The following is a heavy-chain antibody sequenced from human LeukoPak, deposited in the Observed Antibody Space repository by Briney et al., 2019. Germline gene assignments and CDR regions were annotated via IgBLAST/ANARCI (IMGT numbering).Heavy chain of an antibody. CDR1: GFTVSSNY. J-gene: IGHJ4*02. Sequence: GGSLRLSCVASGFTVSSNYMSWVRQAPGKGLEWVSVIYSGGSTYYADSVKGRFTISRDNSKNTLYLQMNSLRAEDTAVYYCASDYGDDLSFDYWGQGTLVTVSS. CDR3: ASDYGDDLSFDY. D-gene: IGHD4-17*01. CDR2: IYSGGST. V-gene: IGHV3-66*01.